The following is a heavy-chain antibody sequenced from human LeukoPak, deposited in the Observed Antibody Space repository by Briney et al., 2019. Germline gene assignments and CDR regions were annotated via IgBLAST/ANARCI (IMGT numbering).Heavy chain of an antibody. V-gene: IGHV4-59*01. D-gene: IGHD1-1*01. CDR3: AKDRVPGGY. CDR1: GGSMSGSY. J-gene: IGHJ1*01. CDR2: IHYTGST. Sequence: PSETLSLTCTVSGGSMSGSYWSWTRQPPGKGLEWIGSIHYTGSTNYNPSLKSRLTISLDTSKNRFSVKLNSVTAADTAVYYCAKDRVPGGYWGHGTLVTVSS.